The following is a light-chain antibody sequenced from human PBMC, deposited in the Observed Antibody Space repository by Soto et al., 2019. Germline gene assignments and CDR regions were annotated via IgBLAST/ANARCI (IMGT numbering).Light chain of an antibody. J-gene: IGLJ2*01. Sequence: NIMLTQPHSVSESPGKTVTISCTGSSGSIASNYVQWYQQRPGSAPTTVIYEDNQRPSGVPDRFSGSIDSSSNSASLTISGLKSEDEADYYCQSYDSSSVIFGGGTKVTVL. CDR3: QSYDSSSVI. CDR2: EDN. CDR1: SGSIASNY. V-gene: IGLV6-57*02.